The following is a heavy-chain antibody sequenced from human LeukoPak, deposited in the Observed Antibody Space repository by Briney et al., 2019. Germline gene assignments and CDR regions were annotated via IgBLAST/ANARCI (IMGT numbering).Heavy chain of an antibody. CDR1: GYSFTSYW. J-gene: IGHJ1*01. D-gene: IGHD6-13*01. V-gene: IGHV5-51*01. CDR3: ARGFGSTWLEY. CDR2: IYPGDSDT. Sequence: GESVKISCEGSGYSFTSYWIGWVRQMPGKGLEWMGIIYPGDSDTRYSPSFQGQVTISADKSLTTAYLQWSSLKASDTAMYYCARGFGSTWLEYWGQGTLVTVSS.